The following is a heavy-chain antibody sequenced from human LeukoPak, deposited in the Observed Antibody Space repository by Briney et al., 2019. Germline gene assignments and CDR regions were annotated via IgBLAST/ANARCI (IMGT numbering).Heavy chain of an antibody. V-gene: IGHV7-4-1*02. J-gene: IGHJ4*02. CDR2: INTNTGNP. Sequence: ASVKVSCKASGDTFTSYYINWVRQAPGQGLEWMGWINTNTGNPTYAQGFTGRFVFSLDTSVSTAYLQISSLKAEDTAVYYCARDGGFGVHDYWGQGTLVTVSS. D-gene: IGHD3-10*01. CDR3: ARDGGFGVHDY. CDR1: GDTFTSYY.